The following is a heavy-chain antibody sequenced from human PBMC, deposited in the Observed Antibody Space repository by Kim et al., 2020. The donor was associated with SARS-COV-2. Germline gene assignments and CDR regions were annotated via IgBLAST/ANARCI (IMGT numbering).Heavy chain of an antibody. V-gene: IGHV4-31*03. D-gene: IGHD2-2*01. Sequence: SETLSLTCTVSGGSISSGGYYWSWIRQHPGKGLEWIGYIYYSGSTYYNPSLKSRVTISVDTSKNQFSLKLSSVTAADTAVYYCARDRCSSTSCHYYYGMDVWGQGTTVTVSS. CDR2: IYYSGST. CDR3: ARDRCSSTSCHYYYGMDV. CDR1: GGSISSGGYY. J-gene: IGHJ6*02.